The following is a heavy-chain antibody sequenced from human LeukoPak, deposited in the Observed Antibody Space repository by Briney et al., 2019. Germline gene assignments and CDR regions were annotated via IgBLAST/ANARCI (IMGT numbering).Heavy chain of an antibody. J-gene: IGHJ4*02. CDR1: GGTFSSYA. D-gene: IGHD3-16*01. Sequence: SVKVSCKASGGTFSSYAISWVRQAPGLGLEWMGGIIPIFGTANYAQKFQGRVTITADESTSTAYMELSSLRSEDTAVYYCASGGDQYYFDYWGQGTLVTVSS. CDR3: ASGGDQYYFDY. CDR2: IIPIFGTA. V-gene: IGHV1-69*13.